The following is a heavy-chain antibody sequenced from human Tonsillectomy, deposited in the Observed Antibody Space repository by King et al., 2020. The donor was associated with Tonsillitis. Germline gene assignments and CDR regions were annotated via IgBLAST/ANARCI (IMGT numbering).Heavy chain of an antibody. CDR1: GYSFSTHG. D-gene: IGHD3-16*01. CDR3: VRGDGGVGGAEGPGDY. Sequence: QLVQSGTEVKKPGASVKVSCKASGYSFSTHGITWVRQAPGQGPEWMGWISAHNGDTKYAEKSQGRVTMSTDTSTRTAFLELRSLRPDDTAMYFCVRGDGGVGGAEGPGDYWGRGALV. J-gene: IGHJ4*02. V-gene: IGHV1-18*04. CDR2: ISAHNGDT.